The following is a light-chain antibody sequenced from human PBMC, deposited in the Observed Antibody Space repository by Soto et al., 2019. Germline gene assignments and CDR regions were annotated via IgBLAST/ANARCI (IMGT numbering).Light chain of an antibody. CDR3: QQYNDWPPIP. CDR1: QSVSSN. V-gene: IGKV3-15*01. J-gene: IGKJ5*01. CDR2: GAS. Sequence: VMVDLAGRRIVTTGERATLSCRASQSVSSNLAWYQQKPGQAPRLLIYGASTRATGIPARFSGSGSGTEFTLTISSLQSEDFAVYYCQQYNDWPPIPFGEGARLEI.